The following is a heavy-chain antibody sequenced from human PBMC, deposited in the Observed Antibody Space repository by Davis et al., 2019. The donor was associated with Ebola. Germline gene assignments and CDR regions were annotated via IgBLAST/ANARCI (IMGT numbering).Heavy chain of an antibody. J-gene: IGHJ4*02. Sequence: GESLKISCAASGFTFSNYWMSWVRQAPVQGLEWVANIKQDGSEKYYVDSVKGRFTISRDNAKNSLYLQMNSLRAEDTAVYYCARKSTFFDYWGQGTRATVSS. CDR2: IKQDGSEK. D-gene: IGHD3-16*01. V-gene: IGHV3-7*03. CDR1: GFTFSNYW. CDR3: ARKSTFFDY.